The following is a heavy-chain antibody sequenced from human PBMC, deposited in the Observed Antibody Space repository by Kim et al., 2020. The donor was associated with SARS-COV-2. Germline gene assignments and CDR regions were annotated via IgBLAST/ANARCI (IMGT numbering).Heavy chain of an antibody. V-gene: IGHV3-7*01. CDR2: IKQDGNQK. Sequence: GGSLRLSCAASGFTFSSYWMTWVRQAPGKGLEWVANIKQDGNQKYYVDSVKGRFTISRDNAKNSLYLQMNSLRAEDTAVYYWARDGDLYSSGKDAFDIGG. CDR3: ARDGDLYSSGKDAFDI. CDR1: GFTFSSYW. D-gene: IGHD6-19*01. J-gene: IGHJ3*02.